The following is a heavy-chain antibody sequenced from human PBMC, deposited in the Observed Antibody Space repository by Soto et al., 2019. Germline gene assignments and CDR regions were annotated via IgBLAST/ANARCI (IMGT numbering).Heavy chain of an antibody. D-gene: IGHD3-3*01. V-gene: IGHV1-18*01. J-gene: IGHJ6*02. CDR2: INTDNGNT. CDR3: ARDQGITTFGVYSMYYYGMDV. Sequence: ASVKVSCKASGYTFTNSGIIWVRQAPGQGLEWLGWINTDNGNTNYAQHLKGRVTLTTDTSTSTAYMDLRSLRSDDTAVYYCARDQGITTFGVYSMYYYGMDVWG. CDR1: GYTFTNSG.